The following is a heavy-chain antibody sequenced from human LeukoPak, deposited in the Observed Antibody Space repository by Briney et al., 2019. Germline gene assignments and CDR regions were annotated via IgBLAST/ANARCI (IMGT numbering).Heavy chain of an antibody. J-gene: IGHJ4*02. Sequence: SETLSLTCAVSGGSISSSNWWSWVRQPPGKGLEWIGEIYHSGSTNYNPSLKSRVTISVDKSKNQFSLRLSSVTAADTAIYYCARGRPDFWTNFYTYFLDSWGQGTLVTVSS. V-gene: IGHV4-4*02. CDR1: GGSISSSNW. CDR3: ARGRPDFWTNFYTYFLDS. D-gene: IGHD3/OR15-3a*01. CDR2: IYHSGST.